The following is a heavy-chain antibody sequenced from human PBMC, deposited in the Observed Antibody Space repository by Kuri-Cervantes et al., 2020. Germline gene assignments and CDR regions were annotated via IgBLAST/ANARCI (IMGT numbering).Heavy chain of an antibody. V-gene: IGHV3-30*18. J-gene: IGHJ4*02. Sequence: LSLTRAASGFTFVSCGIHWVCQAPGKGLEWVAVISYDGRNKYYADSVKGRFTIPRDNSKNTLYLQMNGLRAEDTAVYYCAKTGYYYGSGRSNTPIDYWGQGTLVTVSS. CDR3: AKTGYYYGSGRSNTPIDY. CDR2: ISYDGRNK. D-gene: IGHD3-10*01. CDR1: GFTFVSCG.